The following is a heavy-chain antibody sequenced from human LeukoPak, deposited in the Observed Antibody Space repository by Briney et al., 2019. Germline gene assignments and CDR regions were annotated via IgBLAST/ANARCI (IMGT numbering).Heavy chain of an antibody. J-gene: IGHJ4*02. CDR3: AKSTVTNYFDY. CDR2: ISRSGSTI. CDR1: GFTFSSYE. D-gene: IGHD4-17*01. V-gene: IGHV3-48*03. Sequence: GGSLRLSCAASGFTFSSYEMNWVRQAPGKGLEWISYISRSGSTINYADSVKGRFTISRDDAKHSLYLQTNSLRAEDTAVYYCAKSTVTNYFDYWGQGPWSPSPQ.